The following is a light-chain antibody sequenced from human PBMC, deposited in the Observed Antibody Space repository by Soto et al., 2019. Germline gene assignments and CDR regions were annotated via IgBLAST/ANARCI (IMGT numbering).Light chain of an antibody. CDR1: QSVLFNSNNKNS. J-gene: IGKJ4*01. CDR2: WAS. CDR3: QQYYTTPLT. Sequence: DIVMTQSPDYLSVSLGETATINCKSSQSVLFNSNNKNSLAWYQQKAGQSPRLLLYWASAREVGVPDRFSGSGSGTDFTLTITSLQAEDVAVYYCQQYYTTPLTFGGGTKVELK. V-gene: IGKV4-1*01.